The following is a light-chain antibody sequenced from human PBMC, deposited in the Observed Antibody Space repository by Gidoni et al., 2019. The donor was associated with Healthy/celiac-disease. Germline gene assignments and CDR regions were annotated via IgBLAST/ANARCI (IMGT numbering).Light chain of an antibody. J-gene: IGKJ4*01. CDR3: QQLNSYT. V-gene: IGKV1-9*01. CDR1: QGISSY. CDR2: DAS. Sequence: IQLTQSPSSLSASVGDRVTITCRASQGISSYLAWYQQKPGKAPKLLIYDASTLQSGVPSRFSGSGSGTDFTLTISSLQPEDFATYYCQQLNSYTFGGGTKVEIK.